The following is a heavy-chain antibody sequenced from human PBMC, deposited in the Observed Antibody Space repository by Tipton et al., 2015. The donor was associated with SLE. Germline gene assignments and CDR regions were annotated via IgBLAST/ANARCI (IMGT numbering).Heavy chain of an antibody. J-gene: IGHJ3*02. CDR2: SNPSGNT. CDR3: ARENSRKGFDI. CDR1: GGSFSGYS. D-gene: IGHD1/OR15-1a*01. V-gene: IGHV4-34*01. Sequence: TLSLTCAVYGGSFSGYSWSWIRQPPGKGLEWIGESNPSGNTNYNPSLKSRVTISVDTSKNQFSLKLSSLTAADTAVYYCARENSRKGFDIWGQGTMVTVSS.